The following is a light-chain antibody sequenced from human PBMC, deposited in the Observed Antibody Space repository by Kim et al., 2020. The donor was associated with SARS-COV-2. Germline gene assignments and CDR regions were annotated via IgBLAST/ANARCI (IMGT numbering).Light chain of an antibody. Sequence: SSELTQDPAVSVALGQTVRITCQGDSLRSYYATWYQQKPGQAPILVIYGKNKRPSGIPDRFSGPSSGNTASLTITGTQAGDEADYYCNSRDSNDNVVFGGGTQLTVL. CDR1: SLRSYY. CDR3: NSRDSNDNVV. V-gene: IGLV3-19*01. CDR2: GKN. J-gene: IGLJ2*01.